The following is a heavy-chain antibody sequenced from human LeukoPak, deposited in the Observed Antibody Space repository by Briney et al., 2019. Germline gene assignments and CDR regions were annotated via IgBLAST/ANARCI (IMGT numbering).Heavy chain of an antibody. D-gene: IGHD5/OR15-5a*01. CDR1: GGPISSYY. Sequence: SETLSLTCTVSGGPISSYYWSWIRQPPGKGLEWIGYIYYRGSTNYNPSLKSRVTISVDTSKNQFSLKLSSVTAADTAVYYCARHSVASATNDAFDIWGQGTMVTVSS. CDR3: ARHSVASATNDAFDI. CDR2: IYYRGST. J-gene: IGHJ3*02. V-gene: IGHV4-59*08.